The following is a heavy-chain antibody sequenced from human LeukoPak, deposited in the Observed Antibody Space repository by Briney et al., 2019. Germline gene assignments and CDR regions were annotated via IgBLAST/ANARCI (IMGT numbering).Heavy chain of an antibody. CDR1: GGSFSGYY. CDR3: ARGVGDENSIATAAISYGMDV. CDR2: INHSGST. V-gene: IGHV4-34*01. Sequence: SETLSLTCAVYGGSFSGYYWSWIRQPPGKGLEWIGEINHSGSTNYNPSLKSRVTISVDTSKNQFSLKLSSVTAADTAVYYCARGVGDENSIATAAISYGMDVWGQGTTVTVSS. J-gene: IGHJ6*02. D-gene: IGHD6-13*01.